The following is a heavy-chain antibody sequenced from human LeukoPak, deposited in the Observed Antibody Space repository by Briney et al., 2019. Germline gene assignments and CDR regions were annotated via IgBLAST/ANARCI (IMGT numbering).Heavy chain of an antibody. Sequence: GGSLRLSCAASGLAFRTSWMSWVRQAPGKGLEWVANINQDGTVKYYVDSVKGRFTISRDNAKNSLYLQMNSLRAEDTAVYYCARAGSGWYIPYYFDYWGQGTLVTVSS. D-gene: IGHD6-19*01. J-gene: IGHJ4*02. V-gene: IGHV3-7*01. CDR1: GLAFRTSW. CDR3: ARAGSGWYIPYYFDY. CDR2: INQDGTVK.